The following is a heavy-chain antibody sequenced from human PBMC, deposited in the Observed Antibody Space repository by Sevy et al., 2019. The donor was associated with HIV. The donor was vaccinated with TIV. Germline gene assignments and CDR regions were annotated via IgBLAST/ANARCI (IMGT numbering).Heavy chain of an antibody. CDR3: AKDLTFFWSGYYSDNYYYYGMDV. CDR1: GFTFSSYG. J-gene: IGHJ6*02. D-gene: IGHD3-3*01. V-gene: IGHV3-30*18. CDR2: ISYDGSNK. Sequence: GGSLRLSCAASGFTFSSYGMHWVRQAPGKGLEWVAVISYDGSNKYYADSVKGRFTISRDNSKNTLYLQMNSLRAEDTAVYYCAKDLTFFWSGYYSDNYYYYGMDVWGQGTTVTVSS.